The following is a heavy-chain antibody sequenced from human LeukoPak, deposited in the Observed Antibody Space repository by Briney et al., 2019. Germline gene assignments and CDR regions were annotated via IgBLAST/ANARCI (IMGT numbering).Heavy chain of an antibody. J-gene: IGHJ6*03. CDR3: TRVEETATTAAIIRKYSYYYYYMDV. D-gene: IGHD4-11*01. V-gene: IGHV3-7*01. Sequence: GGSLRLSCAASGFTFSSYGMHWVRQAPGKGLEWVANIKQDGSEKHYVDSVKGRFTISRDNAKNSLYLQMSSLRAEDTAVYYCTRVEETATTAAIIRKYSYYYYYMDVWGKGNTVTVSS. CDR1: GFTFSSYG. CDR2: IKQDGSEK.